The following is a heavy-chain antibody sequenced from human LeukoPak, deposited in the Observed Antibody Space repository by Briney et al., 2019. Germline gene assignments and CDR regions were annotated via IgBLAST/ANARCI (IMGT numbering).Heavy chain of an antibody. CDR3: ARGGDSWSGYSSY. J-gene: IGHJ4*02. CDR2: INPNSGST. V-gene: IGHV1-2*02. D-gene: IGHD3-3*01. CDR1: GYTFSGYY. Sequence: ASVKVSCKASGYTFSGYYMHWVRQAPGQGLEWMGWINPNSGSTNYAQKFQGRVTMTRDTSISTAYMDLSSLRSADDTAVYYCARGGDSWSGYSSYWGQGTLVTVSS.